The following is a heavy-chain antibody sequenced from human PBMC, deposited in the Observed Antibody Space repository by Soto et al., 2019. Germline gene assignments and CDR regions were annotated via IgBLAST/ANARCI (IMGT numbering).Heavy chain of an antibody. CDR2: ISSGAASI. CDR1: GFTFSSYE. Sequence: AGGSLRLSCAASGFTFSSYEMKWVRQAPGKGLEWVSYISSGAASIYYADSVKGRFTISRDNAKNSLYLQMNSLRAEDTALYYCATHSSSSDYWGQGTLVTVSS. J-gene: IGHJ4*02. V-gene: IGHV3-48*03. D-gene: IGHD6-6*01. CDR3: ATHSSSSDY.